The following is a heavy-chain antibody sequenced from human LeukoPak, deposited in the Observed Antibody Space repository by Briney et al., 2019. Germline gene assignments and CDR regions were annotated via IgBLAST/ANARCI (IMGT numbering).Heavy chain of an antibody. CDR3: AKGLRENDDH. Sequence: GGSLRLSCAGSGFTYNNYARPCVRQAPEKGLEWVSSITDNGFNTYYADSVKGRFTISRDNSKNTLYLQMNSLRAEDTALYYCAKGLRENDDHWGQGTLVTVSS. CDR2: ITDNGFNT. J-gene: IGHJ5*02. CDR1: GFTYNNYA. V-gene: IGHV3-23*01. D-gene: IGHD1-1*01.